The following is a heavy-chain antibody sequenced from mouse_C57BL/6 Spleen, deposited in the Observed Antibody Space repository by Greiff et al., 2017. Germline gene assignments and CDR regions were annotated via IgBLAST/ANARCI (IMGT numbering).Heavy chain of an antibody. CDR2: IDPETGGT. CDR1: VYTFTDYE. V-gene: IGHV1-15*01. D-gene: IGHD1-1*01. J-gene: IGHJ2*01. CDR3: TRKGYGSSFDY. Sequence: QVQLQQSGAELVRPGASVTLSCKASVYTFTDYEMHWVKQTPVHGLEWIGAIDPETGGTAYNQKFKGKAILTADKSSSTAYMELRSLTSEDSAVYYCTRKGYGSSFDYWGQGTTLTVSS.